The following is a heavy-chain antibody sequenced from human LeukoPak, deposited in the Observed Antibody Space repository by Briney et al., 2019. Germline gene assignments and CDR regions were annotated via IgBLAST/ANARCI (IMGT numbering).Heavy chain of an antibody. J-gene: IGHJ5*02. D-gene: IGHD6-13*01. V-gene: IGHV4-59*01. Sequence: TPSETLSLTCTVSGGSISSYYWSWIRQPPGKGLEWIGYIYYSGSTNYNPSLKSRVTISVDTSKNQFSLKLSSVTAADTAVYYCARDSSSWFDPWGQGTLVTVSS. CDR3: ARDSSSWFDP. CDR2: IYYSGST. CDR1: GGSISSYY.